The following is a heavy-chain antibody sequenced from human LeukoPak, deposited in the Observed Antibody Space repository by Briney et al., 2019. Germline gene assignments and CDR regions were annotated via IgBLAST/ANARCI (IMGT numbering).Heavy chain of an antibody. Sequence: SETLSLTCTVSGDSISSYYWSWIRQTPGKGLEWIGYIYYSGSTNYNPSLKSRVTISVDTSKNQFSLRLSSVTAADTAVYFCAGSGSGSYYSPWYFDLWGRGTLVTVSS. D-gene: IGHD3-10*01. V-gene: IGHV4-59*01. J-gene: IGHJ2*01. CDR3: AGSGSGSYYSPWYFDL. CDR2: IYYSGST. CDR1: GDSISSYY.